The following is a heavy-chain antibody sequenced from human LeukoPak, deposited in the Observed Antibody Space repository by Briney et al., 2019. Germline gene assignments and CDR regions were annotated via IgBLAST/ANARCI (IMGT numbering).Heavy chain of an antibody. CDR1: GGSISSSSYF. CDR2: IYYSGST. Sequence: SETLSLTCTVSGGSISSSSYFWGWIRQPPGKGLEWIGSIYYSGSTYYNPSLKSRVTLSVDTSKNQFSLKLSSVTAADTAVYYCAREDYYDSSGHFDYWGQGTLVTVSS. D-gene: IGHD3-22*01. CDR3: AREDYYDSSGHFDY. J-gene: IGHJ4*02. V-gene: IGHV4-39*07.